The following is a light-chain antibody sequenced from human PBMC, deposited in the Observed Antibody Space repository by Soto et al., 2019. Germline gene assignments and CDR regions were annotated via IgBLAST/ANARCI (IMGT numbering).Light chain of an antibody. CDR1: QSISYW. V-gene: IGKV1-5*03. CDR3: QQYHSYPLT. CDR2: KAS. J-gene: IGKJ4*01. Sequence: DIQMTQTTSTLSASVGDRVTITCRTSQSISYWLAWYQQKPGKAPDLLLYKASNLQSGVPSRFSGCQSGTEFTLTISSLKPDDFATYYCQQYHSYPLTFGGGTKVEIK.